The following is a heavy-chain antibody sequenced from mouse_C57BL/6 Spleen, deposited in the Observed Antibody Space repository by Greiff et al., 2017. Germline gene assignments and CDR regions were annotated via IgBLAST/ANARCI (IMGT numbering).Heavy chain of an antibody. CDR3: ARHNYFDV. CDR1: GFTFSSYG. V-gene: IGHV5-6*01. CDR2: ISSGGSYT. J-gene: IGHJ1*03. Sequence: EVQLVESGGDLVKPGGSLKLSCAASGFTFSSYGMSWVRQTPDKRLEWVATISSGGSYTYYPDSVKGRFTISRDNAKNTLYLQMSSLKSEDTAMYYCARHNYFDVWGTGTTVTVSS.